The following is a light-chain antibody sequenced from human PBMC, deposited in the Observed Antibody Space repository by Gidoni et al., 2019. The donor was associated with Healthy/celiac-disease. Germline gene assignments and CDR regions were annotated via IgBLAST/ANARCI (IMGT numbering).Light chain of an antibody. CDR2: CAS. Sequence: EIVMTQSLATLSVSTGESATLSCRASQSVISNLAWYQQNPGQAPRILIYCASTRATGIPARFIGSGSGTEFTLTITSLQSEDFAVDYCQQYNNWPPWTFGQGTKVEIK. CDR1: QSVISN. V-gene: IGKV3-15*01. J-gene: IGKJ1*01. CDR3: QQYNNWPPWT.